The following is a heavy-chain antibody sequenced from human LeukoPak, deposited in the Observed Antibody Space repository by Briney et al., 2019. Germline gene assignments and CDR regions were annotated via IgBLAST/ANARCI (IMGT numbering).Heavy chain of an antibody. CDR1: GFAFSAYA. D-gene: IGHD4-11*01. J-gene: IGHJ4*02. Sequence: GGSLRLSCAASGFAFSAYAMHWDRQVPGKGLEFVAFVRYDGSNKYYPDSVKGRFTISRDNSKNTLYLQMSTLRPEDTALYYCARDFQQSLDHWGQGTLVTVSS. V-gene: IGHV3-30*02. CDR2: VRYDGSNK. CDR3: ARDFQQSLDH.